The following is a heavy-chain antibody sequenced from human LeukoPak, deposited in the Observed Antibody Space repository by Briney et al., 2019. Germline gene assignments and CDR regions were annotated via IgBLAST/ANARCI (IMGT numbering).Heavy chain of an antibody. D-gene: IGHD1-26*01. V-gene: IGHV4-61*01. CDR3: ARGGSYPTSNDY. CDR1: GGSVSSGSHY. CDR2: IYYSGST. Sequence: KPSETLSLTCTVSGGSVSSGSHYWSWIRQPPGKGLEWIGYIYYSGSTNYNPSLKSRVTASVDTSKNQFSLKLTSVTAADTAVYYCARGGSYPTSNDYWGQGTLVTVSS. J-gene: IGHJ4*02.